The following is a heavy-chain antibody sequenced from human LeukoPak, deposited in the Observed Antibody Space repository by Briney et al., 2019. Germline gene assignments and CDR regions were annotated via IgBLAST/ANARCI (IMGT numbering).Heavy chain of an antibody. D-gene: IGHD1-26*01. CDR2: TSSTVGTT. Sequence: AGGSLRLSCAASGFTFHDYYMSWIRQAPGTGLEWISYTSSTVGTTYYADSVKGRFTISRDNAKKLLYLQMSSLRADDTAVYYCAREGGSYHLDVWGQGTTVTVSS. J-gene: IGHJ6*02. CDR3: AREGGSYHLDV. CDR1: GFTFHDYY. V-gene: IGHV3-11*01.